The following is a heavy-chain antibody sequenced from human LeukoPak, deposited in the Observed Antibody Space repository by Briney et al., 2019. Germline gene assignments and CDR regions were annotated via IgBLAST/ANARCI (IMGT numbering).Heavy chain of an antibody. D-gene: IGHD2-2*01. CDR2: IKEDGSKE. J-gene: IGHJ4*02. CDR1: GFKFNNHW. V-gene: IGHV3-7*01. Sequence: GGSLRLSCDASGFKFNNHWMSWIRQAPGKGLEWVAKIKEDGSKEKYVDSVKGRFTISRDNAQMSLNLQLTSLRAEDTAVYYCEREDDSSSSFDYWGQGTLVIVSS. CDR3: EREDDSSSSFDY.